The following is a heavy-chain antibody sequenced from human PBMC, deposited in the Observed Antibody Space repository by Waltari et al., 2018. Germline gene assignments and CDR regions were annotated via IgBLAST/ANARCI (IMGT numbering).Heavy chain of an antibody. CDR2: IYYTGST. D-gene: IGHD3-22*01. CDR1: GSSSSSNNW. CDR3: ARKVDSSGYFE. J-gene: IGHJ4*02. V-gene: IGHV4-28*01. Sequence: QVQLQESGPGLVKPSDTLSLTCAVSGSSSSSNNWWVWIRQPPGKGLEWIGYIYYTGSTSYNPSLQRRVTMSLDTSKNQFSLMLSSVTAVDTALYYCARKVDSSGYFEWGQGILVTVSS.